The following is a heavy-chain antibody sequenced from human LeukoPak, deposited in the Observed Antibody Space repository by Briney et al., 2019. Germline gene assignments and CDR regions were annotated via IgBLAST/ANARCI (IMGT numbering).Heavy chain of an antibody. J-gene: IGHJ3*02. D-gene: IGHD3-10*01. CDR3: ATGSITMVRGVLNGAFDI. CDR2: FDPEDGET. CDR1: GYTLTELS. Sequence: ASVNVSCKVSGYTLTELSMHWVRQAPGKGLDWMGGFDPEDGETIYAQKFQGRVTMTEDTSTDTAYMELSSLRSEDTAVYYCATGSITMVRGVLNGAFDIWGQGTMVTVSS. V-gene: IGHV1-24*01.